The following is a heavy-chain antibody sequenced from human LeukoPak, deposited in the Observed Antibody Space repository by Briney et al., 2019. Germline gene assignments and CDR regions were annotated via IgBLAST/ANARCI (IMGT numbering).Heavy chain of an antibody. J-gene: IGHJ4*02. D-gene: IGHD3-22*01. V-gene: IGHV4-34*01. CDR1: GGSFSGYY. CDR2: INHSGST. CDR3: ARDDSSGYYPH. Sequence: PSETLSLTCAVYGGSFSGYYWSWIRQPPGKGLEWIGEINHSGSTNYNPSLKSRVTISVDTSKNQFSLKLSSVTAADTAVYYCARDDSSGYYPHWGQGTLVTVSS.